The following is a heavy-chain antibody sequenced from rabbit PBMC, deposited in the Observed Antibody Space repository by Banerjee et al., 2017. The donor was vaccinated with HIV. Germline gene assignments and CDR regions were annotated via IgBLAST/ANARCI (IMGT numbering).Heavy chain of an antibody. CDR1: GFAFSNKDE. D-gene: IGHD8-1*01. J-gene: IGHJ6*01. CDR3: ARDTGSSFSSYGMDL. CDR2: INAVNVKA. Sequence: QQQLVESGGGLVKPEASLTLTCTASGFAFSNKDEMCWVRQAPGKGLEWIGCINAVNVKADYASWAKGRFTFSKTSSTTVTLQMTSLTAADTATYFCARDTGSSFSSYGMDLWGPGTLVTVS. V-gene: IGHV1S45*01.